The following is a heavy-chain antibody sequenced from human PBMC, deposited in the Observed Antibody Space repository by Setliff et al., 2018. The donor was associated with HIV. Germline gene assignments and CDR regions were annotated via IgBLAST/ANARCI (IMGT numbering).Heavy chain of an antibody. CDR3: AREKHWNGPFDY. D-gene: IGHD1-1*01. CDR2: IYYSGNT. V-gene: IGHV4-30-4*08. J-gene: IGHJ4*02. Sequence: PSETLSLTCAVSGGSITNADYYWSWIRQPPGKGLEWIGYIYYSGNTYYNPSLKSRVVTSIDTSSNQFSLNLNSVTAADTAVYFCAREKHWNGPFDYWGQGKLVTVSS. CDR1: GGSITNADYY.